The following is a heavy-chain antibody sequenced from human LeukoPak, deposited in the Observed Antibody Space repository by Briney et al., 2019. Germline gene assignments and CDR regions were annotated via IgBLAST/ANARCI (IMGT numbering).Heavy chain of an antibody. CDR2: MNQDGSEI. D-gene: IGHD3-10*01. CDR3: TRDFQGRFYYHVDV. CDR1: GFSFSSDW. V-gene: IGHV3-7*01. Sequence: GGSLRLSCAASGFSFSSDWMSWGRQAPGRGLEWVANMNQDGSEIYYVDSVKGRLTISRDNAKNSLYLQMNSLRAEDTGVYYCTRDFQGRFYYHVDVWGKGTTVTVSS. J-gene: IGHJ6*03.